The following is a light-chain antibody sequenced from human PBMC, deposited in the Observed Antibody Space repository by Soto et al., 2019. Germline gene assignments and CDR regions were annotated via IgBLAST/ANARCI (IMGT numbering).Light chain of an antibody. CDR2: GAS. J-gene: IGKJ4*01. CDR3: QQRRNWPLT. CDR1: QSVSSN. V-gene: IGKV3-11*01. Sequence: EIVLTQSPATLSFSPGERATLSCRASQSVSSNLAWYQQKPGQAPRLLIYGASNRATGIPARFSGSGSGTDFTLTISSLEPADFAVYYCQQRRNWPLTFGGGTKVEIK.